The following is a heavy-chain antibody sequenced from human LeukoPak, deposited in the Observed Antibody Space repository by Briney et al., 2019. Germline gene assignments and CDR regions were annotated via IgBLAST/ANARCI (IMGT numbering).Heavy chain of an antibody. CDR1: GVTFSSYA. CDR2: ISGSGGST. V-gene: IGHV3-23*01. J-gene: IGHJ4*02. CDR3: AKGLLGRPDFDY. Sequence: GGSLRLSCAASGVTFSSYAMSWVRQAPGKGLEWVSAISGSGGSTYYADSVKGRFTISRDNSKNTLYLQMNRLRAEDTAVYYCAKGLLGRPDFDYWGQGTLVTVSS. D-gene: IGHD1-1*01.